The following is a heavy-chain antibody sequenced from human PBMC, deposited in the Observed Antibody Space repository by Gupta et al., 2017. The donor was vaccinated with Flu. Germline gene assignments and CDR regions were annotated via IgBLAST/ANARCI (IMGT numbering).Heavy chain of an antibody. J-gene: IGHJ4*02. CDR3: ASTGYWSGYFYDY. CDR2: IWYDGSKK. V-gene: IGHV3-33*01. Sequence: FSSNGMNGVSKAPGKGLGWVAVIWYDGSKKYCAEYVKGRFTIARDNSKNTLYLRMNGLRAEDTALDYCASTGYWSGYFYDYWGQGTPVTVSS. D-gene: IGHD3-3*01. CDR1: FSSNG.